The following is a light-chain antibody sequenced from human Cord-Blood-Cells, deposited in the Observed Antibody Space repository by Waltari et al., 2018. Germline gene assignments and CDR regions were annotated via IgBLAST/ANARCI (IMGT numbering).Light chain of an antibody. V-gene: IGKV3-11*01. Sequence: EIVLTQSPATLSLSPGERATLSCRASQSVSSYLAWYQQKPGQAPTHLIYDASNRATGIPARFSGSGSGTDFTLTISSLEPEDFAVYYCQQRSNWPPYTFGQGTKLEIK. CDR3: QQRSNWPPYT. J-gene: IGKJ2*01. CDR1: QSVSSY. CDR2: DAS.